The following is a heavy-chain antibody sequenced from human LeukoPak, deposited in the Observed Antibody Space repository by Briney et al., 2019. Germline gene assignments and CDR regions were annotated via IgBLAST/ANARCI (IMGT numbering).Heavy chain of an antibody. CDR2: ISGSGGST. D-gene: IGHD5-12*01. J-gene: IGHJ4*02. CDR1: GFTFSSYS. CDR3: TRSFRGYDFYYFDY. Sequence: SGASLIPSCAASGFTFSSYSMNCVRQPPGKWLEWVSSISGSGGSTFYTDSVKGRFTISRDNSKNTLYLQMNSLRADDTAVYYCTRSFRGYDFYYFDYWGQGILVTVS. V-gene: IGHV3-23*01.